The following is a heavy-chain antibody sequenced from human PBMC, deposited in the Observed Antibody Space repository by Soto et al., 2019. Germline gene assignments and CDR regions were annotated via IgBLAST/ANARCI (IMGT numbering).Heavy chain of an antibody. CDR3: VRGSTRDYSGRYWWFDP. J-gene: IGHJ5*02. V-gene: IGHV4-31*02. Sequence: WTWLRQHPGKGLEWIGYIYHSGNTYYNPSLKSRITISVDTSQNQFSLKLSSVTAADTAVYYCVRGSTRDYSGRYWWFDPWGQGTLVTVSS. D-gene: IGHD1-26*01. CDR2: IYHSGNT.